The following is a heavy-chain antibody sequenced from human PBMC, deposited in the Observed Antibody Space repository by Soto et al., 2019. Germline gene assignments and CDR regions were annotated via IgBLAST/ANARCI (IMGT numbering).Heavy chain of an antibody. J-gene: IGHJ4*02. D-gene: IGHD6-6*01. CDR1: GFTFSDYW. Sequence: PGGSLRLSCAGSGFTFSDYWMNWVRQAPGKGLEWVANIKKDGGGELYVDSVKGRFTISRDNAKNSLFLQMNSLRAEDTAVYYCARPRYSSSSNDLDYWGQGTLVTVSS. CDR2: IKKDGGGE. CDR3: ARPRYSSSSNDLDY. V-gene: IGHV3-7*03.